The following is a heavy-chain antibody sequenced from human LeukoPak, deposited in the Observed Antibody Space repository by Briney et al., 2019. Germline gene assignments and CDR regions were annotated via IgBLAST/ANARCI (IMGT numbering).Heavy chain of an antibody. Sequence: GGSLRLSCAASGFTFSSYSMNWVRQAPGKGLEWVSSISSSSSYIYYADSVKGRFTISRDNAKNSLYLQMNSLRAEDTAVYYCARGRGIAEAGGYWGQGTLVTVSS. CDR2: ISSSSSYI. CDR3: ARGRGIAEAGGY. CDR1: GFTFSSYS. V-gene: IGHV3-21*01. J-gene: IGHJ4*02. D-gene: IGHD6-19*01.